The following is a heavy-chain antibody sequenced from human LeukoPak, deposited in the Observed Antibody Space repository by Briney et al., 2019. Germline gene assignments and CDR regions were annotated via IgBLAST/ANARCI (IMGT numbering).Heavy chain of an antibody. J-gene: IGHJ6*03. CDR3: ARGHSIEPYYYYYYIDV. CDR1: GDSISSSY. Sequence: SETLSLTRSVSGDSISSSYCSSIPQPPGKGLEWIWYIYYSGTTSYNPSLKSRATKSLDTSNNPFSLKQRSVTAEDTAVYYCARGHSIEPYYYYYYIDVGGKGTTVTVSS. CDR2: IYYSGTT. V-gene: IGHV4-59*01. D-gene: IGHD4-11*01.